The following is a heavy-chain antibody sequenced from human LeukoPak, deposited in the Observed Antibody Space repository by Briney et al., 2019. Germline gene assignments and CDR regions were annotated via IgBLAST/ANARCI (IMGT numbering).Heavy chain of an antibody. D-gene: IGHD2-8*01. CDR3: ARLGCTNGVCYSQDYYYMDV. V-gene: IGHV4-39*01. CDR1: GGSISSSSYY. Sequence: SETLSLTCTVSGGSISSSSYYWGRIRQPPGKGLEWIGSIYYSGSTYYNPSLKSRVTISVDTSKNQFSLKLSSVTAADTAVYYCARLGCTNGVCYSQDYYYMDVWGKGTTVTVSS. CDR2: IYYSGST. J-gene: IGHJ6*03.